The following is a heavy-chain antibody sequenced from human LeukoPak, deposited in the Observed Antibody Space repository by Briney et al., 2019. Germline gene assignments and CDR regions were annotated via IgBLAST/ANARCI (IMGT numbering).Heavy chain of an antibody. J-gene: IGHJ2*01. Sequence: GGSLRLSCAASGFTFSSYSMSWVRQAPGKGLEWVSYISSSSSTIYYADSVKGRFTISRDNAKNSLYLQMNSLRAEDTAVYYCARVRIQLYWYFDLWGRGTLVTVSS. CDR2: ISSSSSTI. CDR1: GFTFSSYS. V-gene: IGHV3-48*01. CDR3: ARVRIQLYWYFDL. D-gene: IGHD5-18*01.